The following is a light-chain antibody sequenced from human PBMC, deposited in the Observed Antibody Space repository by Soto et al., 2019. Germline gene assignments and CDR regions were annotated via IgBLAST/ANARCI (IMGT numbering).Light chain of an antibody. CDR3: QQYDSSSPT. Sequence: IVLTQSPATLSLSPGDRVTLSCRASQTVGRYLSWYQHTPGQGPRLLVYDASNRATGIPARFSGSGSETDFTLTIRSLQPDDFATYYCQQYDSSSPTFGQGTKLEIK. V-gene: IGKV3-11*01. CDR2: DAS. J-gene: IGKJ2*01. CDR1: QTVGRY.